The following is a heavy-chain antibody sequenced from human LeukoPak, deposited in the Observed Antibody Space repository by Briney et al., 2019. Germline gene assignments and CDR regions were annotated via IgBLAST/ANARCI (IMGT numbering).Heavy chain of an antibody. D-gene: IGHD3-22*01. CDR2: IYYSGST. Sequence: SETLSLTCTVSGGSISSGGYYWSWIRQHPGKGLEWIGYIYYSGSTYYNPSLKSRVTISVDTSKNQFSLKLSSVTAADTAVYYCARFSDSSGYTYYFDYWGQGTLVTVSS. CDR3: ARFSDSSGYTYYFDY. V-gene: IGHV4-30-4*08. J-gene: IGHJ4*02. CDR1: GGSISSGGYY.